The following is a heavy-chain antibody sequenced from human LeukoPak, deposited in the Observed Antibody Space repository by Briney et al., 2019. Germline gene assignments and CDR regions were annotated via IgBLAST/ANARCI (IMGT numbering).Heavy chain of an antibody. D-gene: IGHD1-26*01. CDR2: INPNSGGT. V-gene: IGHV1-2*06. Sequence: ASVKVCCKASGYTFTGYYMHWVRQAPGQGLEWMGRINPNSGGTNSAQKFQGRVTMTRDTSISTAYMELSRLRLDDTAVYYCAREGSGSYSDHWGQGTLVTVSS. J-gene: IGHJ4*02. CDR3: AREGSGSYSDH. CDR1: GYTFTGYY.